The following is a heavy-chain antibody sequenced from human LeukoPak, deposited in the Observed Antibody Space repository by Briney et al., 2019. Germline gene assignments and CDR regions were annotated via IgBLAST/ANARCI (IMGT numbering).Heavy chain of an antibody. V-gene: IGHV4-59*08. D-gene: IGHD3-16*01. J-gene: IGHJ4*02. Sequence: SETLSLTCTVSGDSIGSYYWSWIRQPPGKRLEWIGYIYYTGSTNYNPSLKSRATISVDTSKNQFSLKVSAVTAADTAVYYCARHRYGDVYYFDFWGQGTLVSVSS. CDR2: IYYTGST. CDR3: ARHRYGDVYYFDF. CDR1: GDSIGSYY.